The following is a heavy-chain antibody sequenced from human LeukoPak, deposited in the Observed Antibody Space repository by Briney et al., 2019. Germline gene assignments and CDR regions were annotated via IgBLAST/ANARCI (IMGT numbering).Heavy chain of an antibody. CDR2: IIPIFGTA. V-gene: IGHV1-69*05. CDR1: GGTFSSYA. D-gene: IGHD3-22*01. Sequence: SVKVSCKASGGTFSSYAISWVRQAPGQGLEWMGGIIPIFGTANYAQKFQGRVTITTDESTSTAYMELSSLRSEDTAVYYCATQTCYYDSSGYYSFDYWGQGTLVTVSS. CDR3: ATQTCYYDSSGYYSFDY. J-gene: IGHJ4*02.